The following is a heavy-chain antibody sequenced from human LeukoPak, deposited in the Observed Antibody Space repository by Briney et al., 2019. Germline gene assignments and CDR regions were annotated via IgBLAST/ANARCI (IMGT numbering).Heavy chain of an antibody. CDR2: ISYDGSNK. J-gene: IGHJ4*02. V-gene: IGHV3-30*04. D-gene: IGHD6-19*01. CDR1: GLTFSSYA. CDR3: ARVSSGWYYFGY. Sequence: GRSLRLSCAASGLTFSSYAMHWVRQAPGKGLEWVAVISYDGSNKYYADSVKGRFTISRDNSKNTLYLQMNSLRAEDTAVYYCARVSSGWYYFGYWGQGTLVTVSS.